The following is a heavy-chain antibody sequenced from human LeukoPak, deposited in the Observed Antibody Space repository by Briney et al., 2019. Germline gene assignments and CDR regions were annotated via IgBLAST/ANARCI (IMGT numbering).Heavy chain of an antibody. CDR2: ISAYNGNT. CDR3: ARDRDRGIAARQVDY. Sequence: ASVKVSCKASGGTFSSYAISWVRQAPGQGLEWMGWISAYNGNTNYAQKLQGRVTMTTDTSTSTAYMELRSLRSDDTAVYYCARDRDRGIAARQVDYWGQGTLVTVSS. V-gene: IGHV1-18*01. CDR1: GGTFSSYA. D-gene: IGHD6-6*01. J-gene: IGHJ4*02.